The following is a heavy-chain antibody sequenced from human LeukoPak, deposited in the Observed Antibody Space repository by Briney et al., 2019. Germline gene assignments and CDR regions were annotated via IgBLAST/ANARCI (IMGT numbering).Heavy chain of an antibody. Sequence: GASVKVSCKASGYTFTDYYIHWVRQAPGQGLEWMGWINPNNGGTNYAQKFQGRVTMTRDTSISTAYMELSSLRSEDTAVYYCAASLGSNYYGSGNADYWGQGTLVTVSS. CDR3: AASLGSNYYGSGNADY. J-gene: IGHJ4*02. CDR2: INPNNGGT. CDR1: GYTFTDYY. V-gene: IGHV1-2*02. D-gene: IGHD3-10*01.